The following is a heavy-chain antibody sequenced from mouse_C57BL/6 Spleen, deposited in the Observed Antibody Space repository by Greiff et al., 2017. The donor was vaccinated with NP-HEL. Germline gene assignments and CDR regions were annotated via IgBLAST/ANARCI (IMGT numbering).Heavy chain of an antibody. CDR2: IDPEDGET. CDR3: ATPYYYGSSYWYFDV. Sequence: DVQLQESGAELVKPGASVKLSCTASGFNIKDYYMHWVKQRTEQGLEWIGRIDPEDGETKYAPKFQGKATITADTSSNTSYLQLSSLTSEDTAIYYCATPYYYGSSYWYFDVWGTGTTVTVSS. CDR1: GFNIKDYY. V-gene: IGHV14-2*01. J-gene: IGHJ1*03. D-gene: IGHD1-1*01.